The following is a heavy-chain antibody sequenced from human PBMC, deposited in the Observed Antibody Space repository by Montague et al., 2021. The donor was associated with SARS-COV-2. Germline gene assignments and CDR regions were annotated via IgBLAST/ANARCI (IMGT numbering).Heavy chain of an antibody. J-gene: IGHJ6*02. CDR3: ARGGGYYNYGLDV. CDR2: ICYSGST. Sequence: SETLSLTCTVSGGSISNYYWSWIRQPPARGPEWIGYICYSGSTDSGSSLKCRVTISLDTATDQFSLKVTSLTAADTAVYYCARGGGYYNYGLDVWGPGTTVTVSS. CDR1: GGSISNYY. V-gene: IGHV4-59*01. D-gene: IGHD3-22*01.